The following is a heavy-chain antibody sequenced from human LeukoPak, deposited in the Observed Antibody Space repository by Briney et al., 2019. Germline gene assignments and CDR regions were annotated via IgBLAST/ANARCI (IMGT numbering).Heavy chain of an antibody. D-gene: IGHD3-10*01. V-gene: IGHV1-8*01. Sequence: ASVNVSCTASGYTFTSYDINWVRQATGQGLEWMRCMNPNSANTGYAQNFQGRVTITRTPSISTAYMELSSLRSEDTAVYFCAIRFSRGSGSAIDYWGRGTVVSVPS. J-gene: IGHJ4*02. CDR2: MNPNSANT. CDR1: GYTFTSYD. CDR3: AIRFSRGSGSAIDY.